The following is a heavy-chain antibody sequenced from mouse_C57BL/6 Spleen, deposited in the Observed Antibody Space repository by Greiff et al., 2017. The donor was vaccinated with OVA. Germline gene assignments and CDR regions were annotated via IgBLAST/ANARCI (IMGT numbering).Heavy chain of an antibody. CDR3: ARGDSSGQWAMDY. D-gene: IGHD3-2*02. CDR2: IDPSDSYT. Sequence: QVHVKQPGAELVMPGASVKLSCKASGYTFTSYWMHWVKQRPGQGLEWIGEIDPSDSYTNYNQKFKGKSTLTVDKSSSTAYMQLSSLTSEDSAVYYCARGDSSGQWAMDYWGQGTSVTVSS. CDR1: GYTFTSYW. V-gene: IGHV1-69*01. J-gene: IGHJ4*01.